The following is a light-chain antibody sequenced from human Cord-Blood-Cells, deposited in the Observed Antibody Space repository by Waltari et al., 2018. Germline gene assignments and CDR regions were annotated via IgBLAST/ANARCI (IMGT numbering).Light chain of an antibody. CDR2: EVS. J-gene: IGLJ3*02. CDR3: CSYAGSSTWV. Sequence: QSALTQPASVSGSPGQSITISYTGTSSDVGSYNLVSWYQQHPGKAPKLLIYEVSKRPSGGSNRFSGSKSGNTASLTISGLQAEDEADYYCCSYAGSSTWVFGGGTKLTVL. V-gene: IGLV2-23*02. CDR1: SSDVGSYNL.